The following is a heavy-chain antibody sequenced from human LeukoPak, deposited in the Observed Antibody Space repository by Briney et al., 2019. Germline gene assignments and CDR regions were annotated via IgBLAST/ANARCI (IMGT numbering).Heavy chain of an antibody. D-gene: IGHD3-10*01. CDR2: INHSGST. V-gene: IGHV4-34*01. J-gene: IGHJ5*02. CDR3: ARVLTPRRYYGSGNWFDP. Sequence: SETLSLTCAVYGGSFSGYYWSWIRQPPGKGLEWIGEINHSGSTNYNPSLKSRVTISVDTSKNQFSLKLSSVTAADTAVYYCARVLTPRRYYGSGNWFDPWGQGTVVTVSS. CDR1: GGSFSGYY.